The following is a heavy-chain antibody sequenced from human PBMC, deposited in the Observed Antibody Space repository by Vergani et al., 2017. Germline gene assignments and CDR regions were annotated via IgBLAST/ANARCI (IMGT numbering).Heavy chain of an antibody. CDR2: FSASDRRT. V-gene: IGHV3-23*01. D-gene: IGHD6-19*01. CDR3: AKVGRSGEAGTFGAFDI. Sequence: EVQLLESGGDLVQPGGSLRLSCAASGFTFIMHALSWVRQAPGKGLEWVSTFSASDRRTHYADSVKGRFTISRDISKNTLFLHMNSLAPEDTAVYYCAKVGRSGEAGTFGAFDIWGQGTMVTVSS. CDR1: GFTFIMHA. J-gene: IGHJ3*02.